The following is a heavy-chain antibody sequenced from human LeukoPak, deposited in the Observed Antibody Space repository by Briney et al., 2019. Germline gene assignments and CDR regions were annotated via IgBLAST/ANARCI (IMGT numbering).Heavy chain of an antibody. J-gene: IGHJ5*02. D-gene: IGHD3-3*01. CDR1: GGTFSSYA. CDR2: IIPILGIA. V-gene: IGHV1-69*04. CDR3: ARVRLRNGYNWFDP. Sequence: ASVKVSCKASGGTFSSYAISWVRQAPGQGLEWMGRIIPILGIANYAQKFQGRVTITADKSTSTAYMELSSLRSEDTAVYYCARVRLRNGYNWFDPWGQGTLVTVSS.